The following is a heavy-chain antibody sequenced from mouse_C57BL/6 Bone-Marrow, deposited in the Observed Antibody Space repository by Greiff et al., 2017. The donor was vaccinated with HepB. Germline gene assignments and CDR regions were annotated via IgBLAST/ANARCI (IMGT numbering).Heavy chain of an antibody. CDR2: IYPRSGNT. D-gene: IGHD3-2*02. Sequence: QVQLKQSGAELARPGASVKLSCKASGYTFTSYGISWVKQRTGQGLEWIGEIYPRSGNTYYNEKFKGKATLTADKSSSTAYMELRSLTSEDSAVYFCAREGYWAMDYWGQGTSVTVSS. J-gene: IGHJ4*01. V-gene: IGHV1-81*01. CDR1: GYTFTSYG. CDR3: AREGYWAMDY.